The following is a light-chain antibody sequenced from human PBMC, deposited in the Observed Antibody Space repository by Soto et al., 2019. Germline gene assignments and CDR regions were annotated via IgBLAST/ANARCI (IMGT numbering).Light chain of an antibody. Sequence: EIVMTQSPATLSVSPGERVTLSCRASQSVSSNLGWYQQKPGQAPRLLIYGASTRATGIPDRFSGSVSGTQFTLTISSLQSEDFGIYYCQQYNNWPPLTFGGGTKVEI. J-gene: IGKJ4*01. CDR1: QSVSSN. CDR2: GAS. V-gene: IGKV3-15*01. CDR3: QQYNNWPPLT.